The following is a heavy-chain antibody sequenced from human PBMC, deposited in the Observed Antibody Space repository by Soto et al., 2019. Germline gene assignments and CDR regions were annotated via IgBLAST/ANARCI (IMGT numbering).Heavy chain of an antibody. CDR2: ISGSGGST. CDR3: AKVRSYESSGYGFDP. Sequence: EVQLLESGGGLVQPGGSLRLSCAASGFTFSSYAMGWVRQAPGKGLEWVSAISGSGGSTYYADSVKGRFTISRDNSKNMLYLEMNSQRAEDTAVYYCAKVRSYESSGYGFDPWGQGTLGTVSS. V-gene: IGHV3-23*01. CDR1: GFTFSSYA. D-gene: IGHD3-22*01. J-gene: IGHJ5*02.